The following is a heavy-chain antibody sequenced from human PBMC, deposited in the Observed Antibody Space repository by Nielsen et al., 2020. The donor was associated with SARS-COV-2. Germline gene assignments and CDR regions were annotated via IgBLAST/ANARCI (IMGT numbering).Heavy chain of an antibody. CDR1: GFTFSSYA. Sequence: GGSLRLSCAASGFTFSSYAMHWVRQAPGKGLEWVAVISYDGSNKYYADSVKGRFTISRDNSKNTLYLQMNSLRAEDTAVYYCARAFMGSVRGLIISYYYMDVWGKGTTVTVSS. J-gene: IGHJ6*03. CDR3: ARAFMGSVRGLIISYYYMDV. D-gene: IGHD3-10*01. CDR2: ISYDGSNK. V-gene: IGHV3-30-3*01.